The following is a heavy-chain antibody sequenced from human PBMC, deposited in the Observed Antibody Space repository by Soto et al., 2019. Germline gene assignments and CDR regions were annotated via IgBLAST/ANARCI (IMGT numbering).Heavy chain of an antibody. Sequence: EVQLLESGGGLVQPGGSLRLSCAASGFTFSSYAMSWVRQAPGKGLEWVSAISGSGGSTYYADSVKGRFTISRDNSKNTLYLQMNRLRAEDTAVYYCAKVDPGYYDFWSGSPDYWGQGTLVTVSS. V-gene: IGHV3-23*01. CDR1: GFTFSSYA. J-gene: IGHJ4*02. D-gene: IGHD3-3*01. CDR2: ISGSGGST. CDR3: AKVDPGYYDFWSGSPDY.